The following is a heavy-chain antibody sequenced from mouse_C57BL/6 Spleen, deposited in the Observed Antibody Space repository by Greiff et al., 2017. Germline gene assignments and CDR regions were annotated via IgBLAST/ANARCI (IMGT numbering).Heavy chain of an antibody. CDR1: GYTFTSYW. V-gene: IGHV1-61*01. CDR3: ARWFLYSMDY. J-gene: IGHJ4*01. Sequence: QVQLQQPGAELVRPGSSVKLSCKASGYTFTSYWMDWVKQRPGQGLEWIGNIYPSDSETHYNQKFKDKATLTVDKSSSPSYMQLSSLTSEDSAVYYCARWFLYSMDYWGQGTSVTVSS. CDR2: IYPSDSET. D-gene: IGHD2-2*01.